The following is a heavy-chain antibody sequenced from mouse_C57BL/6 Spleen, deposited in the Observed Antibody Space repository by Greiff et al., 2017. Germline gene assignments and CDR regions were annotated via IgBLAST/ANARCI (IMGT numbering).Heavy chain of an antibody. Sequence: VHVKQSGAELVRPGASVKLSCTASGFNIKDYYMHWVKQRPEQGLEWIGRIDPEDGDTEYAPKFQGKATMTADTSSNTAYLQLSSLTSEDTAVYYCTTFFTTVVANYFDYWGQGTTLTVSS. J-gene: IGHJ2*01. D-gene: IGHD1-1*01. CDR2: IDPEDGDT. CDR1: GFNIKDYY. CDR3: TTFFTTVVANYFDY. V-gene: IGHV14-1*01.